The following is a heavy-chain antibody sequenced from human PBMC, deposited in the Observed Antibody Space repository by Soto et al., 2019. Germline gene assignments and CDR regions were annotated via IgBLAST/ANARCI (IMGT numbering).Heavy chain of an antibody. CDR2: INHRGST. D-gene: IGHD2-2*01. Sequence: QVQLQQWGAGLLKPSETLSLTCVVYGGSFSGYYWSWIRQSPGKGLEWIGGINHRGSTNYNPSLEIRVTISVDTSKNQFSLKLPSVTAADTAMYYCARDGFCTSTTCRVGNWFDPWGQGTLVTVSS. CDR3: ARDGFCTSTTCRVGNWFDP. CDR1: GGSFSGYY. V-gene: IGHV4-34*01. J-gene: IGHJ5*02.